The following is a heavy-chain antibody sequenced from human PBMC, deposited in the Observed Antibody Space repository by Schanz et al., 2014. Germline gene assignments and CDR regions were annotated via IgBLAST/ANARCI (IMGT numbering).Heavy chain of an antibody. CDR3: ARVSMEFERGKSYYYYMDV. CDR1: GGTFSSYT. D-gene: IGHD3-10*01. V-gene: IGHV1-18*01. Sequence: QLQLVQSGAEVKKPGSSVKVSCKLSGGTFSSYTISWMRQAPGQGLEWMGWISPYNGNTNYAQKLQGRVTMTADTSTSTAYMDLRSLRSDDTAVYYCARVSMEFERGKSYYYYMDVWGRGTTVTVSS. J-gene: IGHJ6*03. CDR2: ISPYNGNT.